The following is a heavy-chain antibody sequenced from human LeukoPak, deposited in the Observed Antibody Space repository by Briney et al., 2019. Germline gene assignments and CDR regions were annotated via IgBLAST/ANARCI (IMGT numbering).Heavy chain of an antibody. V-gene: IGHV3-30*03. CDR2: ISYDGSNK. D-gene: IGHD3-9*01. Sequence: PGGSLRLSCAASGFTFSSYGMHWVRQAPAKGLEWVAIISYDGSNKYYADSVKGRFTISRDNSKNTLYLQMNSLRAEDTAVYYCAAPDYDILTGYSVDFDYWGQGTLVTVSS. CDR3: AAPDYDILTGYSVDFDY. J-gene: IGHJ4*02. CDR1: GFTFSSYG.